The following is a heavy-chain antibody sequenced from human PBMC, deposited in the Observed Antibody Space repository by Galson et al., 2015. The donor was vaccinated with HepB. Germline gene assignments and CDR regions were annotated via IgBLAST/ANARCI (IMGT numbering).Heavy chain of an antibody. J-gene: IGHJ4*02. V-gene: IGHV3-33*01. Sequence: SLRLSCAASGFTFSSYGMHWVRQAPGKGLEWVAVIWYDGSNKYYADSVKGRFTISRDNSKNTLYLQMNSLRAEDTAVYYCARPRYSSSTPPDYWGQGTLVTVSS. D-gene: IGHD6-6*01. CDR1: GFTFSSYG. CDR2: IWYDGSNK. CDR3: ARPRYSSSTPPDY.